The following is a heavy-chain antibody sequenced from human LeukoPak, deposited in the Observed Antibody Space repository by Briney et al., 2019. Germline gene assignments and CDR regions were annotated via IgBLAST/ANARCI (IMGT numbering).Heavy chain of an antibody. V-gene: IGHV4-61*01. CDR1: TGSVSSGTYY. D-gene: IGHD3-22*01. CDR2: VYYNGST. CDR3: ARAPRVTMIIVTPGAFDM. Sequence: SETLSLTCTVSTGSVSSGTYYWCWIRRPPGKGLEWIGYVYYNGSTNYNPSLKSRVTISVDTSKKRFSLKLSSVTAADTAMYYCARAPRVTMIIVTPGAFDMWGQGTMVTVSS. J-gene: IGHJ3*02.